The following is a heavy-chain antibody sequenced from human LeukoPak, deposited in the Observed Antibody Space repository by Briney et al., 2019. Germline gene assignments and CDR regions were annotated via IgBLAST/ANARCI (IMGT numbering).Heavy chain of an antibody. J-gene: IGHJ6*04. D-gene: IGHD6-6*01. Sequence: GGSLRLSCAASGFTFSSYAMSWVRQAPGKGLEWVSGISGNSVSTYYADSVKGRFTISRDNAKNSLYLQMNSLRAEDTAVYYCARGSSSSFEVWGKGTTVTVSS. CDR3: ARGSSSSFEV. CDR1: GFTFSSYA. V-gene: IGHV3-23*01. CDR2: ISGNSVST.